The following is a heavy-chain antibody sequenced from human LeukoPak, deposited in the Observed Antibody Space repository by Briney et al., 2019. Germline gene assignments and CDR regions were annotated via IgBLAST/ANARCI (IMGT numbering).Heavy chain of an antibody. CDR3: AKENGSPYYFDY. V-gene: IGHV3-23*01. CDR2: INTSGGTT. CDR1: GFTFNNYA. Sequence: GGSLRLSCAASGFTFNNYAVSWVRQAPGKGLEWVSGINTSGGTTYYAVSVKGRFTISRDNSKNTLYLQMSSLRAEDTAIYYCAKENGSPYYFDYWGQGTLVTVSS. D-gene: IGHD2-8*01. J-gene: IGHJ4*02.